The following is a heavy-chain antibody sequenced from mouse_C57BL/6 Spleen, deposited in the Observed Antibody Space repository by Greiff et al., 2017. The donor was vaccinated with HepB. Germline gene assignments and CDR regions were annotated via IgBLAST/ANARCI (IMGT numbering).Heavy chain of an antibody. V-gene: IGHV3-6*01. CDR1: GYSITSGYY. Sequence: EVKLVESGPGLVKPSQSLSLTCSVTGYSITSGYYWNWIRQFPGNKLEWMGYISYDGSNNYNPSLKNRISITRDTSKNQFFLKLNSVTTEDTATYYCARDLTGKYFDYWGQGTTLTVSS. J-gene: IGHJ2*01. CDR3: ARDLTGKYFDY. CDR2: ISYDGSN.